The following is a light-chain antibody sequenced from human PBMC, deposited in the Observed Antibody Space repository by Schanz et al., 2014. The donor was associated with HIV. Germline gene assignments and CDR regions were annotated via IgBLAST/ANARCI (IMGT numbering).Light chain of an antibody. CDR3: ETWDSNTRV. V-gene: IGLV4-60*03. CDR2: LEGSGSY. Sequence: QLVLTQSSSASASLGSSVKLTCTLSSGHSNYITAWHHQQPGTAPRYLMKLEGSGSYNKGSGVPDRFSGSSSGADRYLTISNLQSEDEADYYCETWDSNTRVFGGGTKLTVL. J-gene: IGLJ3*02. CDR1: SGHSNYI.